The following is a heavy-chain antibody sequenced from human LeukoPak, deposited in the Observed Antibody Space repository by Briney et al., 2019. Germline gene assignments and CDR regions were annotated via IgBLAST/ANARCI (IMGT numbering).Heavy chain of an antibody. Sequence: MPGESLKISCKGSGYYFTSYWIGWVRQMPGKGLEWMGVIYPTDSDTIYSPSFQGQVTISADKSINTAYLQWSSLTGSDTGMYDCVRPYGFNPTSSFDYWGQGTLVTVS. V-gene: IGHV5-51*01. CDR2: IYPTDSDT. CDR1: GYYFTSYW. CDR3: VRPYGFNPTSSFDY. J-gene: IGHJ4*02. D-gene: IGHD2-2*03.